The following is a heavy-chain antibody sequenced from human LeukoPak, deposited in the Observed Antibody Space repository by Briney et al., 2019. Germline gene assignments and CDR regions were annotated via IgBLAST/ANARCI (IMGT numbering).Heavy chain of an antibody. Sequence: GASVKVSCKASGYTFTSNYIHWVRQAPGQGLEWMGIINPSGGSTSYAQKFQGRVTMTRDTSTSTVYMELSSLRSEDTAVYSCARDAGVTPGDYWGQGTLVTVSS. CDR3: ARDAGVTPGDY. D-gene: IGHD4-23*01. CDR2: INPSGGST. CDR1: GYTFTSNY. V-gene: IGHV1-46*01. J-gene: IGHJ4*02.